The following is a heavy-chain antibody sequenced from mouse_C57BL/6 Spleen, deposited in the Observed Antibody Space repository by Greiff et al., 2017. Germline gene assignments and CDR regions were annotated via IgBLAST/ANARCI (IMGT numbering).Heavy chain of an antibody. Sequence: VQLQQPGAELVKPGASVKLSCKASGYTFTSYWMHWVKQRPGQGLEWIGMIHPNSGSTNYNEKFKSKATLTVDKSSSTAYMQLSSLTSEDSAVYYCARRERGGAMDDWGQGTSVTVSS. CDR1: GYTFTSYW. CDR3: ARRERGGAMDD. J-gene: IGHJ4*01. V-gene: IGHV1-64*01. CDR2: IHPNSGST.